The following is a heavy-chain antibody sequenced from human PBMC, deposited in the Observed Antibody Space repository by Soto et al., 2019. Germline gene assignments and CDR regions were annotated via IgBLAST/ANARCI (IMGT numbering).Heavy chain of an antibody. CDR2: IYYSGST. Sequence: SETLSLTCTVSGCSISSYYWSWIRQPPGKGLEWIGYIYYSGSTNYNPSLKSRVTISVDTSKNQFSLKLSSVTAADTAVYYCARDLGDYDLTSCGMDVWGQGTTVTVSS. D-gene: IGHD4-17*01. V-gene: IGHV4-59*01. CDR1: GCSISSYY. J-gene: IGHJ6*02. CDR3: ARDLGDYDLTSCGMDV.